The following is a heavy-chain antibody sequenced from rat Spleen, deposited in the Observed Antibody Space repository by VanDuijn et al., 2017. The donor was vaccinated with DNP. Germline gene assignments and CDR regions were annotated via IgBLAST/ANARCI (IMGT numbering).Heavy chain of an antibody. J-gene: IGHJ2*01. CDR3: ARCYSSSFDY. CDR2: ITSSGGST. D-gene: IGHD1-2*01. CDR1: GFTFNNYW. V-gene: IGHV5-31*01. Sequence: EVQLVESGGDLVQPERSLKLSCVASGFTFNNYWMTWIRQVPGKGLEWVASITSSGGSTYYPDSVKGRFTISRDNAKNTLYLQMNSLRSEDTATYFCARCYSSSFDYWGQGVMVTVSS.